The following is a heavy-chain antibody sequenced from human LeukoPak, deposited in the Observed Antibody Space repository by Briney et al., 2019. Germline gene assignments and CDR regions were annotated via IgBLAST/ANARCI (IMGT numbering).Heavy chain of an antibody. J-gene: IGHJ4*02. Sequence: SETLSLTCTVSGGSISRYYWSWIRQPPGKGLEWIGYIYYSGSTNYKPSLKSRVTISVDTSKKQFSLKLSSVTAADTAVYYCARGLPAIGYYFDYWGQGTLVTVSS. V-gene: IGHV4-59*01. CDR3: ARGLPAIGYYFDY. CDR1: GGSISRYY. CDR2: IYYSGST. D-gene: IGHD2-2*02.